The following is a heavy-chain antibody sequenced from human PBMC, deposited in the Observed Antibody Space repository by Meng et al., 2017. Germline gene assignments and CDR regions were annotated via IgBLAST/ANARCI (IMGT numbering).Heavy chain of an antibody. J-gene: IGHJ6*02. CDR1: GFTFSGYA. CDR3: AKFFRRVAGSREPPYYYYGMDV. CDR2: ISGSGGST. D-gene: IGHD6-19*01. V-gene: IGHV3-23*01. Sequence: GESLKISCAASGFTFSGYAMSWVRQAPGKGLEWVSAISGSGGSTYYADSVKGRFTISRDNSKNTLYLQMNSLRAEDTAVYYCAKFFRRVAGSREPPYYYYGMDVWGQGTTVTVSS.